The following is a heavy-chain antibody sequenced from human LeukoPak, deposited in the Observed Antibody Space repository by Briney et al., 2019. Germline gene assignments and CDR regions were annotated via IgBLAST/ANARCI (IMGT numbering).Heavy chain of an antibody. J-gene: IGHJ4*02. CDR2: IKQDGSEK. CDR1: GFTFWDTW. CDR3: ATSYDMGWLIGY. Sequence: GGSLRLSCAASGFTFWDTWMNWVRQVPGQGREWVANIKQDGSEKFYVASVKGRFTISRDNGKSSLYLQMNSLRAEDTALYYCATSYDMGWLIGYWGQGTLVTVSS. V-gene: IGHV3-7*03. D-gene: IGHD3/OR15-3a*01.